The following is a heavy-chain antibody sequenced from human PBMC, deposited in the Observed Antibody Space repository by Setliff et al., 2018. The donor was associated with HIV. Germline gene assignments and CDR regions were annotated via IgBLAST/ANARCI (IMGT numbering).Heavy chain of an antibody. CDR2: ISGSGGDT. CDR3: AKDPYYYDSSSYPLRAEYFQN. D-gene: IGHD3-22*01. CDR1: GFTFSSHA. V-gene: IGHV3-23*01. Sequence: GGSLRLSCAASGFTFSSHAMSWVRQAPGKGLEWVSGISGSGGDTYYAASVKGRFTISRDNSKRTLYLQMGSLRAEDTALYHCAKDPYYYDSSSYPLRAEYFQNWGQGTLVTVSS. J-gene: IGHJ1*01.